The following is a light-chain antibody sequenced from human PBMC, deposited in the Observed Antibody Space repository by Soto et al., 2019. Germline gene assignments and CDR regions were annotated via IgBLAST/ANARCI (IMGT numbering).Light chain of an antibody. CDR1: SSNIGTDY. J-gene: IGLJ1*01. Sequence: QSALTQLPSASGTPGQRGTISCSGSSSNIGTDYVDWYQQLPGTAPKLLIHTNGQRPSGVPDRFSGSKSGTSASLAISGLRSEDEADYYCATWDDRLRADVIGAGPNATVL. V-gene: IGLV1-47*01. CDR2: TNG. CDR3: ATWDDRLRADV.